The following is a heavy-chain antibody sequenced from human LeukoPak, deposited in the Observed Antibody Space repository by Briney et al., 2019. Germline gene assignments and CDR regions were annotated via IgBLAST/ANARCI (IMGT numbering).Heavy chain of an antibody. D-gene: IGHD3-22*01. V-gene: IGHV3-7*01. CDR3: ARGGGSSGYYVY. CDR2: IKQDGSEK. J-gene: IGHJ4*02. Sequence: GSLRLSCAASGFTFSSYWMSRVRQAPGKGLEWVANIKQDGSEKYYVDSVKGRFTISRDNAKNSLYLQMNSLTAEDTAVYYCARGGGSSGYYVYWGQGTLVTVSS. CDR1: GFTFSSYW.